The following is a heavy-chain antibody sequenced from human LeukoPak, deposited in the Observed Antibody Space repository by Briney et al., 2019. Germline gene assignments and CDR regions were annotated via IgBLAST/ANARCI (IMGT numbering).Heavy chain of an antibody. Sequence: ESGPALVKTTQTPPLTCTFSGFSLSTSGMRVSWIPPPPRKALEWLARIDWDDDKFYSTSLKTRLTISKDTSKNQVVLTMTNMDPVDTATYYCARITPTGAFDIWGQGTMVTVSS. V-gene: IGHV2-70*04. D-gene: IGHD4-17*01. CDR1: GFSLSTSGMR. CDR3: ARITPTGAFDI. J-gene: IGHJ3*02. CDR2: IDWDDDK.